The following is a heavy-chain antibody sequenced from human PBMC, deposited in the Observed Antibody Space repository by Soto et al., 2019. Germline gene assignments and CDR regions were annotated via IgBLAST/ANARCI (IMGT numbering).Heavy chain of an antibody. J-gene: IGHJ5*02. CDR2: IYYSGST. CDR1: GGSISSSSYY. Sequence: QLQLQESGPGLVKPSETLSLTCTVSGGSISSSSYYWGWIRQPPGKGLEWIGSIYYSGSTYYNPSLESRVTISVDTSKNQFSLKLSSVTAADTAVYYCAGVGVTGTNGGYNWFDPWGQGTLVTVSS. D-gene: IGHD1-7*01. CDR3: AGVGVTGTNGGYNWFDP. V-gene: IGHV4-39*01.